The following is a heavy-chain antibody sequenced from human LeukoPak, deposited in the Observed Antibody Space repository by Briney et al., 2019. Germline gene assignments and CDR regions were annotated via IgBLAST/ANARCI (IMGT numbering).Heavy chain of an antibody. D-gene: IGHD3-22*01. CDR3: AKGVYYDSYD. V-gene: IGHV3-30*18. J-gene: IGHJ4*02. CDR2: ISYDGSNK. Sequence: GGFLRLSCAASGFTFSSYGMHWVRQAPGKGLEWVAVISYDGSNKYYADSVKGRFTISRDNSKNTLYLQMNSLRAEDTAVYYCAKGVYYDSYDWGQGTLVTVSS. CDR1: GFTFSSYG.